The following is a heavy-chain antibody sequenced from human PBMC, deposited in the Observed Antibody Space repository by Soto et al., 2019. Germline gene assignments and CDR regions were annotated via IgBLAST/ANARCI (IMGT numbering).Heavy chain of an antibody. V-gene: IGHV3-11*01. CDR1: GFTFTDYQ. CDR3: AKDLRQLLSHNYYYYYLDV. J-gene: IGHJ6*03. CDR2: IGSSGLSV. D-gene: IGHD2-2*01. Sequence: QVHLVESGGGLVKPGGSLRLSCAASGFTFTDYQMSWIRQAPGKGLEWVSYIGSSGLSVYYDASEKGRFTISRDNANNSSYLQMNRRIAEHSAVYSSAKDLRQLLSHNYYYYYLDVWGKGTTVSVSS.